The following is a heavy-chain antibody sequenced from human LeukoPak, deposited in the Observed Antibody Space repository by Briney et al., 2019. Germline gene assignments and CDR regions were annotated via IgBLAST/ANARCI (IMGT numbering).Heavy chain of an antibody. D-gene: IGHD3-22*01. CDR3: ARVSSGYYYTSYYYYGMDV. Sequence: ASVKVSCKASGYTFTSYGISWVRQAPGQGLEWMGWISAYNGSTNYAQKLQGRVTMTTDTSTSTAYMELRSLRSDDTAVYYCARVSSGYYYTSYYYYGMDVWGQGTTVTVSS. CDR1: GYTFTSYG. V-gene: IGHV1-18*01. CDR2: ISAYNGST. J-gene: IGHJ6*02.